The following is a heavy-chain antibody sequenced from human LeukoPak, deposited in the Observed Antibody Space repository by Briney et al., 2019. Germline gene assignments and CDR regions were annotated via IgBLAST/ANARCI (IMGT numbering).Heavy chain of an antibody. D-gene: IGHD3-10*01. Sequence: GGSLRLSCAASGFTFSSYGMSWVRQAPGKGLEWVSAISGSGGSTYYADSVKGRFTISRDNSKNTLYLQMNSLRAEDTAVYYCAKMGVLLWFGEFFGWGQGTLVTVSS. J-gene: IGHJ4*02. V-gene: IGHV3-23*01. CDR3: AKMGVLLWFGEFFG. CDR1: GFTFSSYG. CDR2: ISGSGGST.